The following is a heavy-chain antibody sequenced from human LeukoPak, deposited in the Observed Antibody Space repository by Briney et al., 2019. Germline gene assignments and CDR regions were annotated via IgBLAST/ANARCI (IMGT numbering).Heavy chain of an antibody. CDR3: AKLPWSGYYYFDY. CDR2: ISYDGSNK. Sequence: PGRSLRLSCAASGFTFSSYAMHWVRQAPGKGLEWVAVISYDGSNKYYADSVKGRFTISRDNSKNTLYLQMNSLRAEDTAVYYCAKLPWSGYYYFDYWGQGTLVTVSS. V-gene: IGHV3-30-3*01. CDR1: GFTFSSYA. J-gene: IGHJ4*02. D-gene: IGHD3-3*01.